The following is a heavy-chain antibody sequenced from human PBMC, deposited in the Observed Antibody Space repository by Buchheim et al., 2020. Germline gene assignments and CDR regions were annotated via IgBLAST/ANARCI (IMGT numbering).Heavy chain of an antibody. D-gene: IGHD6-19*01. CDR1: GFTFSSYW. CDR3: ARDNDKYSSGWSALLDY. Sequence: EVQLVESGGGLVQPGGSLRLSCAASGFTFSSYWMSWVRQAPGKGLEWVANIKQDGSEKYYVDSVKGRFTISRDNAKNSLYLQVNSLRAEDTAVYYCARDNDKYSSGWSALLDYWGQGTL. CDR2: IKQDGSEK. V-gene: IGHV3-7*01. J-gene: IGHJ4*02.